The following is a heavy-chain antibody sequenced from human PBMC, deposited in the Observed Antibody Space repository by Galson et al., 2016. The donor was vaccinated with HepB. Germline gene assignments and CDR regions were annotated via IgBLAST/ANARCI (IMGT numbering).Heavy chain of an antibody. J-gene: IGHJ4*02. CDR3: AARGNSWPYY. CDR1: GVTFSTSA. D-gene: IGHD6-13*01. CDR2: IVAGNGDT. V-gene: IGHV1-58*01. Sequence: SVKVSCKASGVTFSTSAVQWVRQARGQRLEWLGWIVAGNGDTKYAQKFQERVTITRDMSTRTAYMELSSLTSEDTAVYYCAARGNSWPYYWGQGTLVTVSS.